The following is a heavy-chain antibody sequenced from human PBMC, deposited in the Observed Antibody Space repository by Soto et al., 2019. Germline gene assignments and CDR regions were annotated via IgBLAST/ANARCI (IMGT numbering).Heavy chain of an antibody. CDR1: GYTFTRYT. D-gene: IGHD2-15*01. J-gene: IGHJ5*02. CDR2: INPDNGNT. Sequence: RASVKVSCKASGYTFTRYTMNWVRQAPGQRLEWMGWINPDNGNTKSSQKFQDRVIITRDTSASTAYMDLSSLRSEDTAVYYCARGIATGQLDPWGQGTLVTASS. V-gene: IGHV1-3*01. CDR3: ARGIATGQLDP.